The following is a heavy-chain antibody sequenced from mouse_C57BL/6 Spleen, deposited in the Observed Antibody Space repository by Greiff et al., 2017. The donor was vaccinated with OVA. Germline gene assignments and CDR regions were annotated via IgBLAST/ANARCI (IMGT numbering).Heavy chain of an antibody. Sequence: EVKLQQSGPELVKPGASVKISCKASGYTFTDYYMNWVKQSHGKSLEWIGDINPNNGGTSYNQKFKGKATLTADKSSSTAYMELRSLTSEDSAVYYCARSLDGYYSAWFAYWGQGTLVTVSA. CDR2: INPNNGGT. CDR1: GYTFTDYY. D-gene: IGHD2-3*01. J-gene: IGHJ3*01. CDR3: ARSLDGYYSAWFAY. V-gene: IGHV1-26*01.